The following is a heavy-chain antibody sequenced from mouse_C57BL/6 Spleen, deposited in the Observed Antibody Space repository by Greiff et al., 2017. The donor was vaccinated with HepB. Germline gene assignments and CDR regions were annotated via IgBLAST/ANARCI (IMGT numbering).Heavy chain of an antibody. J-gene: IGHJ4*01. CDR1: GYTFTSYW. D-gene: IGHD1-2*01. Sequence: VKLQQPGAELVRPGSSVKLSCKASGYTFTSYWMHWVKQRPIQGLEWIGNIDPSDSETHYNQKFKDKATLTVDKSSSTAYMQLSSLTSEDSAVYYCARSAPYYAMDYWGQGTSVTVSS. CDR3: ARSAPYYAMDY. CDR2: IDPSDSET. V-gene: IGHV1-52*01.